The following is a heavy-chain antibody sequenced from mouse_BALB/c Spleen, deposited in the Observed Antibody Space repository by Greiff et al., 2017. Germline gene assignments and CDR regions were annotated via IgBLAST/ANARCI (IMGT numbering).Heavy chain of an antibody. J-gene: IGHJ3*01. D-gene: IGHD1-2*01. V-gene: IGHV1-82*01. Sequence: VMLVESGPELVKPGASVKISCKASGYAFRSSWMNWVKQRPGQGLEWIGRIYPGDGDTNYNGKFKGKATLTADKSSSTAYMQLSSLTSVDSAVYFFARGGSYGYAVAYWGQGTLVTVSA. CDR1: GYAFRSSW. CDR3: ARGGSYGYAVAY. CDR2: IYPGDGDT.